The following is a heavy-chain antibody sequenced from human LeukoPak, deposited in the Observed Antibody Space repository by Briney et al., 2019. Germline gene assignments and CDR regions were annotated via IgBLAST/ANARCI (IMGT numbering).Heavy chain of an antibody. J-gene: IGHJ5*02. V-gene: IGHV4-59*01. CDR3: ARGGNIVGNWFDP. CDR1: GGSISSYY. CDR2: IYYSGST. D-gene: IGHD2-15*01. Sequence: SETLSLTCTVSGGSISSYYWSWIRQPPGKGLEWIGYIYYSGSTNYNPSLKSRVTISVDTSKNQFSLKLSSVTAADTAVYYCARGGNIVGNWFDPWGQGTLVTVSS.